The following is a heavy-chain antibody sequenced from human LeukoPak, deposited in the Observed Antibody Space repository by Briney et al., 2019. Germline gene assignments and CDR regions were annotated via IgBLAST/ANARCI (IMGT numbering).Heavy chain of an antibody. Sequence: PGGPLRLSCAASDFTVSNMYMTWVRQAPGKELEWVSLIYSDGRTDYADSVKGRYTISRDNSKNTVYLQMNSLRVEDTAVYYCAKDPNGDYVGAFDFWGLGTMVTVSS. CDR2: IYSDGRT. D-gene: IGHD4-17*01. V-gene: IGHV3-53*01. CDR3: AKDPNGDYVGAFDF. J-gene: IGHJ3*01. CDR1: DFTVSNMY.